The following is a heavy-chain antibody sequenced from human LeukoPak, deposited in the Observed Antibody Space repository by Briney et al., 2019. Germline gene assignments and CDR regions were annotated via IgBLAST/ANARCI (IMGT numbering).Heavy chain of an antibody. CDR1: GGSISSRTYY. CDR3: AGGFAAAATFDY. Sequence: SETPSLTCSVSGGSISSRTYYWAWIRQPPGKGLECIGIIYSSGNTYSNPSLNSRVTLSVDTSKSHFSLKLRSVTAADTAVYYCAGGFAAAATFDYWGQGALVTVSS. CDR2: IYSSGNT. V-gene: IGHV4-39*02. J-gene: IGHJ4*02. D-gene: IGHD6-13*01.